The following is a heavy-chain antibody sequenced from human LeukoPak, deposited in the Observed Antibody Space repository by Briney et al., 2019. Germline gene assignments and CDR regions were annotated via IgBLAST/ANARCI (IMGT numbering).Heavy chain of an antibody. V-gene: IGHV1-18*01. D-gene: IGHD5-12*01. CDR1: GYSFSSYG. CDR3: ARVRLPIVGTIGWFDL. Sequence: ASVKVSCQASGYSFSSYGITWLRQAPGQGLDWMGWISAYNDNTKYAQKFQDRVITTRDTSTSTAYMELTRPTSDDTAVYYCARVRLPIVGTIGWFDLWGQGTPVTVSS. J-gene: IGHJ5*02. CDR2: ISAYNDNT.